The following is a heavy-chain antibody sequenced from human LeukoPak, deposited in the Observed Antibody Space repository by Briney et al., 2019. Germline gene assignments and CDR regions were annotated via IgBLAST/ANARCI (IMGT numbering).Heavy chain of an antibody. D-gene: IGHD3-10*01. Sequence: SGPTLVKPTQTLTLTCTLSGFSLSTSGVAVAWIRQPPGKALEYLGLIYWDDDKRYNPSLEARLTITKDTSKNQVLLRMTNMDPVVTATYYCAHRFGSGTFYYFDYWGQGTLVTVSS. CDR1: GFSLSTSGVA. CDR2: IYWDDDK. V-gene: IGHV2-5*02. J-gene: IGHJ4*02. CDR3: AHRFGSGTFYYFDY.